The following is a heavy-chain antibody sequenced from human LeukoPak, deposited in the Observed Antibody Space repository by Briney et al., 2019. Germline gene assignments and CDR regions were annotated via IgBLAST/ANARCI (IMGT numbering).Heavy chain of an antibody. Sequence: SETLSLTCTVSGGSISSSRYYWGWIRQPPGKGLEWIGSIYYSGSTYYNPSLKSRVTISVDTSKNQFSLKLSSVTAADTAVYYCARRQDQDPLVFDLWGRGTLVTVSS. CDR2: IYYSGST. D-gene: IGHD2-2*01. V-gene: IGHV4-39*01. CDR3: ARRQDQDPLVFDL. CDR1: GGSISSSRYY. J-gene: IGHJ2*01.